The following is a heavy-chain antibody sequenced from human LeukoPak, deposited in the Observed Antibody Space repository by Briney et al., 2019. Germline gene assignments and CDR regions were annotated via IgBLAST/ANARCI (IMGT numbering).Heavy chain of an antibody. Sequence: SVKVSCKASGGTLRNYAISWVRQAPGQGLEWMGGLIPLFGRAEYAQKFQGGVTITADEPTNTAYMELNFLRSEDTAVYYCASPKENSDYYFDSWGQGTLVAVSA. D-gene: IGHD4-11*01. V-gene: IGHV1-69*01. J-gene: IGHJ4*02. CDR3: ASPKENSDYYFDS. CDR1: GGTLRNYA. CDR2: LIPLFGRA.